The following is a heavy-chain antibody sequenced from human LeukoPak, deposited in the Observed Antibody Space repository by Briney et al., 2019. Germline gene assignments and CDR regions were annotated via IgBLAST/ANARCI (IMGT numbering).Heavy chain of an antibody. Sequence: PSETLSLTCTVSGASFSSGDQYWNWIRQSPGKGLEWIGSIHPSGTLYSNPSLESRVTISIDRSKNQFSLNLNSMTAADTAVYFCSRGLDSRKLGYWGQGALVTVSS. CDR1: GASFSSGDQY. V-gene: IGHV4-31*03. CDR3: SRGLDSRKLGY. D-gene: IGHD3-22*01. J-gene: IGHJ4*02. CDR2: IHPSGTL.